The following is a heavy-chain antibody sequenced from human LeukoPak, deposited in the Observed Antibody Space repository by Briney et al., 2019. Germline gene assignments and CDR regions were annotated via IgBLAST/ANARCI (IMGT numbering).Heavy chain of an antibody. V-gene: IGHV3-66*01. D-gene: IGHD1-26*01. Sequence: GGSLRLSCAASGFTVSSNYMSWVRQAPGKGLEWVSVNYSGGSTYYADSVKGRFTISRDNSKNTLYLQMNSLRAEDTAVYYCARSSGGELQFDYWGQGTLVTVSS. CDR2: NYSGGST. J-gene: IGHJ4*02. CDR3: ARSSGGELQFDY. CDR1: GFTVSSNY.